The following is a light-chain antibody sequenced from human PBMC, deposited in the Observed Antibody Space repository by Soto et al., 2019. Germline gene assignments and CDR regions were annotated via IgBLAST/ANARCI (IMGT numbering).Light chain of an antibody. Sequence: EIVMTQSPATLSVSPGERATLSCRASQSVSSNLAWYQQKPGQAPRLLIYGASTRATGISARFSGSGSGTEFTLTISSLQSEDFAVYYCQQYNNWPPNFGQGTRLEIK. CDR3: QQYNNWPPN. V-gene: IGKV3-15*01. J-gene: IGKJ5*01. CDR1: QSVSSN. CDR2: GAS.